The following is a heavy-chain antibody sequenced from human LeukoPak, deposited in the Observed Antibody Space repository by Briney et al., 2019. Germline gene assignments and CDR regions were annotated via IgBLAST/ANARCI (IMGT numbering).Heavy chain of an antibody. CDR3: ARRAVDNSYYYYMDV. V-gene: IGHV3-23*01. J-gene: IGHJ6*03. CDR1: GFTFSSYA. CDR2: ISGGGIST. D-gene: IGHD6-19*01. Sequence: GGSLALSCAASGFTFSSYAMTWVRQAPGKGLEWVSDISGGGISTYYADSVKGRFTISRDNSQNTLYLQMNSLTAEDTAVYYCARRAVDNSYYYYMDVWGKGTTVTVSS.